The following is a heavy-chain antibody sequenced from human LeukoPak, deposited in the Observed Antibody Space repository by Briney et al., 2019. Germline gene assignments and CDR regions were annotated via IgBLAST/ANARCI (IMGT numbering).Heavy chain of an antibody. Sequence: SETLSLTCAVYGGSFSGYYWSWIRQPPGKGLEWIGEINHSGSTNYNPSLKSRVTISVDTSKNQFSLKLSSVTAADTAVYYCARGRYPPQLWGQGTLVTVSS. CDR1: GGSFSGYY. V-gene: IGHV4-34*01. CDR2: INHSGST. J-gene: IGHJ4*02. CDR3: ARGRYPPQL. D-gene: IGHD6-13*01.